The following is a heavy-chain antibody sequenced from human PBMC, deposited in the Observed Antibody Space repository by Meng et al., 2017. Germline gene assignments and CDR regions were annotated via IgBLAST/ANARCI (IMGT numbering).Heavy chain of an antibody. V-gene: IGHV4-4*02. CDR1: GGSISSSNW. J-gene: IGHJ4*02. CDR3: ARDRGAVAGTNFDY. Sequence: HGQLQESGPGLVKPSVPPSLTYAVSGGSISSSNWWSWVRQPPGKGLEWIGEIYHSGSTNYNPSLKSRVTISVDKSKNQFSLKLSSVTAADTAVYYCARDRGAVAGTNFDYWGQGTLVTVSS. D-gene: IGHD6-19*01. CDR2: IYHSGST.